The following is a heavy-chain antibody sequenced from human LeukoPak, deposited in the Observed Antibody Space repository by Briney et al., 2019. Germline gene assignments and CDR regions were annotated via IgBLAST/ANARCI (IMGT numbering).Heavy chain of an antibody. CDR2: MNPNSGNT. D-gene: IGHD6-19*01. V-gene: IGHV1-8*01. Sequence: ASVKVSCKASGYTFTSYDINWVRQATGQGHEWMGWMNPNSGNTGYAQKFQGRVTMTRNTSISTAYMELSSLRSEDTAVYYCARHSGWYDYYGMDVWGQGTTVTVSS. J-gene: IGHJ6*02. CDR1: GYTFTSYD. CDR3: ARHSGWYDYYGMDV.